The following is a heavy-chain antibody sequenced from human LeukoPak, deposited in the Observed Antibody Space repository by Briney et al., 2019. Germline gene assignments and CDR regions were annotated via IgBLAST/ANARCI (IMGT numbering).Heavy chain of an antibody. CDR3: ARGRSSSWYEEDAFDI. D-gene: IGHD6-13*01. CDR2: IIPILGIA. CDR1: GGTFSSYA. V-gene: IGHV1-69*04. J-gene: IGHJ3*02. Sequence: ASVKVSCKASGGTFSSYAISWVRQAPGQGLEWMGRIIPILGIANYAQKFQGRVTITADKSTSTAYMELSSLRSEDTAVYYCARGRSSSWYEEDAFDIWGQGTMVIVSS.